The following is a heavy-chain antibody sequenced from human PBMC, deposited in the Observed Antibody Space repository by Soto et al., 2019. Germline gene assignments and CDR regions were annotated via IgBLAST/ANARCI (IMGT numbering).Heavy chain of an antibody. J-gene: IGHJ6*02. D-gene: IGHD3-16*01. Sequence: QITLKESGPTLVKPTQTLTLTCTFSGFSLTTGGVGVGWFRQPPGKALEWLADLYWNTEKNHSPSLRGRLIIATDTSRDQVFLTVTNVDPPDTAPYYCAHRLTRHGMAVWGQGTTVTVSS. V-gene: IGHV2-5*01. CDR3: AHRLTRHGMAV. CDR2: LYWNTEK. CDR1: GFSLTTGGVG.